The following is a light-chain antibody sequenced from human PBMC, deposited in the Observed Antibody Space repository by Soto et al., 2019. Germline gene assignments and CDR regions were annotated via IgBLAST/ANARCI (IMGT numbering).Light chain of an antibody. CDR3: SSYTSSSTQYV. CDR2: YVS. Sequence: QSALTQPASVSGSPGQSITISCTGTSSDVGGYNYVSWYQQHPGKAPKLIIYYVSDRPSGISNRFSGSKSGNTASLTISGLQAEDEADYYCSSYTSSSTQYVFGTGTKLPS. CDR1: SSDVGGYNY. J-gene: IGLJ1*01. V-gene: IGLV2-14*03.